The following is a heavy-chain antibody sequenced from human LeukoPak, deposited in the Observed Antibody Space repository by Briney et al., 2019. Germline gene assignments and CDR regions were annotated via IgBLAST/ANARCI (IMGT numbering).Heavy chain of an antibody. J-gene: IGHJ4*02. CDR1: GFTFTTYT. CDR2: ISGSGGIT. CDR3: AKSNGVDRNGYNSDYFDY. D-gene: IGHD5-24*01. Sequence: PGGSLRLSCASSGFTFTTYTMTWVRQAPGKGLAWVSAISGSGGITYYADSVKGRFTISRDNSKNVLYLQMNSLRAEDTAVYYCAKSNGVDRNGYNSDYFDYWGQGTLVTVSS. V-gene: IGHV3-23*01.